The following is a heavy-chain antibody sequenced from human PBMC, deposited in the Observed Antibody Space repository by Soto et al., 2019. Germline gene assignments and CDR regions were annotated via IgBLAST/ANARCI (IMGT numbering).Heavy chain of an antibody. CDR2: INHSGNT. Sequence: SETLSLTCAVYGKSLSGYYWSWIRQPPGKALEWIGEINHSGNTNYNPSLKSRVTISVDTSKNQLFLSLSSVTAADTAMYYCARHHVSGRTIARDDEFWGQGTMVTVS. CDR3: ARHHVSGRTIARDDEF. CDR1: GKSLSGYY. J-gene: IGHJ1*01. D-gene: IGHD2-15*01. V-gene: IGHV4-34*01.